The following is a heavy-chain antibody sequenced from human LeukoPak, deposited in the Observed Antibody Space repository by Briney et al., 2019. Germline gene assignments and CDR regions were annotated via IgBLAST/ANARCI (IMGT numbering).Heavy chain of an antibody. CDR3: ARDNGYSSGWYDY. CDR2: IWYDGSNK. CDR1: GFTFSSYG. V-gene: IGHV3-33*01. J-gene: IGHJ4*02. Sequence: GGSLGLSCAASGFTFSSYGMHWVRQAPGKGLEWVAVIWYDGSNKYYADSVKGRFTISRDNSKNTLYLQMNSLRAEDTAVYYCARDNGYSSGWYDYWGQGTLVTVSS. D-gene: IGHD6-19*01.